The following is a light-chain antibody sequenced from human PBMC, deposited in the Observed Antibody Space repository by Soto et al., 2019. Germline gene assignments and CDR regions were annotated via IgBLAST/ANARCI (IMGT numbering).Light chain of an antibody. CDR2: LGS. CDR3: MQALQAPLT. V-gene: IGKV2-28*01. Sequence: DIVVTQSPLSLPVTPGEPASISCRSSQSLLHSNGYNYLDWYLQKPGQSPQLLIYLGSNRASGVPDRFSGIGSGTDFTLKISRVEAEDVGLYYCMQALQAPLTFGQGTKVE. J-gene: IGKJ1*01. CDR1: QSLLHSNGYNY.